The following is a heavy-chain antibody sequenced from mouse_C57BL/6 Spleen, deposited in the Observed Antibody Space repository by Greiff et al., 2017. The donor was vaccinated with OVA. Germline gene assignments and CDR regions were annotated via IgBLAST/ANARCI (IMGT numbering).Heavy chain of an antibody. CDR1: GFSLTSYG. V-gene: IGHV2-2*01. J-gene: IGHJ1*03. CDR2: IWSGGST. CDR3: ARDYYGSSYDWYFDV. D-gene: IGHD1-1*01. Sequence: QVHVKQSGPGLVQPSQRLSITCTVSGFSLTSYGVHWVRQSPGKGLEWLGVIWSGGSTDYNAAFISRLSISKDNSKSQVFFKMNSLQADDTAIYYCARDYYGSSYDWYFDVWGTGTTVTVSS.